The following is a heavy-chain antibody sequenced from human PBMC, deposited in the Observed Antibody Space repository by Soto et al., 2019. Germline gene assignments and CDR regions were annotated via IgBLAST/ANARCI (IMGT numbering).Heavy chain of an antibody. J-gene: IGHJ5*02. V-gene: IGHV4-61*01. CDR2: IYYSGST. CDR1: GGSVSSGSYY. CDR3: ARGVPYSYGYVSWFDP. Sequence: QVQLQESGPGLVKPSETLSLTCTVSGGSVSSGSYYWSWIRQPPGKGLEWIGYIYYSGSTNYNPSLKSRVPTSVDTSKTQFALKLSSVPAADTAVYYCARGVPYSYGYVSWFDPWGQGTLVTVSS. D-gene: IGHD5-18*01.